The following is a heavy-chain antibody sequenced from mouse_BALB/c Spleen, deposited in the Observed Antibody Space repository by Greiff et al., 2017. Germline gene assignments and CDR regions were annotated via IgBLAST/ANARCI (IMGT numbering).Heavy chain of an antibody. V-gene: IGHV5-6-5*01. CDR3: ARPSLLRLTLYWYFDV. CDR1: GFTFSSYA. CDR2: ISSGGST. Sequence: DVKLVESGGDLVKPGGSLKLSCAASGFTFSSYAMSWVRQTPEKRLEWVASISSGGSTYYPDSVKGRFTISRDNARNILYLQMSSLRSEDTAMYYCARPSLLRLTLYWYFDVWGAGTTVTVSS. J-gene: IGHJ1*01. D-gene: IGHD1-2*01.